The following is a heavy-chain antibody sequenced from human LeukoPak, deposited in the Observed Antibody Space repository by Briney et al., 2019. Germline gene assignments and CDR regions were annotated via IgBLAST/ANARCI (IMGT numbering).Heavy chain of an antibody. CDR2: IYYSGST. CDR3: ARENGNYDY. CDR1: GGSISSSSYY. Sequence: SETLSLTCTVSGGSISSSSYYWGWLRQPPGKGLEWIGSIYYSGSTYYNPSLKSRFTISVDTSKNQLSLKLSSVTAADTAVYYCARENGNYDYWGQGTLVTVSS. V-gene: IGHV4-39*07. D-gene: IGHD4-17*01. J-gene: IGHJ4*02.